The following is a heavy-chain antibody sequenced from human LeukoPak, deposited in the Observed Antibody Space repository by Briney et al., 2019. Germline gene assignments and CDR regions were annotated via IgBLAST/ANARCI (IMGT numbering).Heavy chain of an antibody. CDR2: ISDSSGSRT. Sequence: GGSLRLSCAASGFTFSSYGMHWVRQAPGQGLEWVSSISDSSGSRTPYADSVKGRFTISRDNSKNTPYLQMNSLRVEDTAIYYCAKDPRLCGGDCFTTIDFWGQGTAVTVSP. CDR3: AKDPRLCGGDCFTTIDF. V-gene: IGHV3-23*01. D-gene: IGHD2-21*02. CDR1: GFTFSSYG. J-gene: IGHJ3*01.